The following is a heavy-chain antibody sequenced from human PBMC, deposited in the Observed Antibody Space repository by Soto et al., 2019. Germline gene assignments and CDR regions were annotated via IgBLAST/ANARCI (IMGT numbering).Heavy chain of an antibody. CDR2: FTSSSTTL. Sequence: GGSLRLSFTASGIIYRPYSMDWVRQATGKGLEWVSYFTSSSTTLYYADSVKGRFTISRDNAKNSLYLQMNSLRAEDTAVYYCARVCSGGSCYSDAFDIWGQGTMVTVSS. CDR1: GIIYRPYS. V-gene: IGHV3-48*01. D-gene: IGHD2-15*01. CDR3: ARVCSGGSCYSDAFDI. J-gene: IGHJ3*02.